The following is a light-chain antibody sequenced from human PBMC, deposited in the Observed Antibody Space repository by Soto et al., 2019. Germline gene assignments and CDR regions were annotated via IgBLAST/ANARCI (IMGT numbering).Light chain of an antibody. Sequence: EIVLTQSPVTLSLSPGEGATPSCRASQSVTGTNLAWYQQRAGQAPRLLIYDAVRRATGIPDRFSGSGSGTDFTLTISRLEPEDFAVYYCHQYGSSLGTFGQGTKVEV. J-gene: IGKJ2*01. CDR1: QSVTGTN. CDR3: HQYGSSLGT. V-gene: IGKV3-20*01. CDR2: DAV.